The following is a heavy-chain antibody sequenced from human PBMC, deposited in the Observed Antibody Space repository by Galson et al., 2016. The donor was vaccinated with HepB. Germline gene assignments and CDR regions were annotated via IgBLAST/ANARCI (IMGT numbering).Heavy chain of an antibody. CDR3: ARDKGWGYSYDYGMDV. Sequence: SLRLSCAASGFTFSSYSMNWVRQAPGKGLEWVSSISSSSSYIYYADSVKGRFTISRDNAKTSLYLQMNSLRAEDTAVYYCARDKGWGYSYDYGMDVWGQGTTVTVSS. CDR1: GFTFSSYS. CDR2: ISSSSSYI. J-gene: IGHJ6*02. D-gene: IGHD5-18*01. V-gene: IGHV3-21*01.